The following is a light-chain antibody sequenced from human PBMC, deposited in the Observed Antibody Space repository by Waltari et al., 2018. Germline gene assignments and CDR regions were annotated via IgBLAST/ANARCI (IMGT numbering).Light chain of an antibody. V-gene: IGKV1-5*03. CDR1: QSISKW. CDR2: KAS. CDR3: QQYNSYSLLT. Sequence: DIQMTQSPSTLSXSVGDRVTITCRARQSISKWFACSQQRPGKAPKLLIYKASTLESGVPSRFSGSGSGTEFTLTISSLQPDDFATYYCQQYNSYSLLTFGGGTKVEIK. J-gene: IGKJ4*01.